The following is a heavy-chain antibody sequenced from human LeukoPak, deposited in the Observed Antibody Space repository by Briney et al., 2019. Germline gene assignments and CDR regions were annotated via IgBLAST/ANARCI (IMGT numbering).Heavy chain of an antibody. D-gene: IGHD6-19*01. J-gene: IGHJ3*02. CDR3: ARVWWLDRNDGFII. V-gene: IGHV1-2*02. Sequence: GASVKLSCTASGYTFTGYYMHWVRQAPGQGLEWIGWINPNSGGRSYAQKCHGMITMNRDTSISTAYMELSNLRSDDTAVCYRARVWWLDRNDGFIIWGQGTMVTVSS. CDR2: INPNSGGR. CDR1: GYTFTGYY.